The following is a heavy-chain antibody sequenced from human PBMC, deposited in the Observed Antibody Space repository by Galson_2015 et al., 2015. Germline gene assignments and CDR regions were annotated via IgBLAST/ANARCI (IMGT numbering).Heavy chain of an antibody. CDR3: ARSHSSSWYYFDY. Sequence: SRGLEWLGRTYYRSKWYNDYAVSVKSRITINPDTSKNQFSLQLNSVTPEDTAVYYCARSHSSSWYYFDYWGQGTLVTVSS. J-gene: IGHJ4*02. CDR2: TYYRSKWYN. D-gene: IGHD6-13*01. V-gene: IGHV6-1*01.